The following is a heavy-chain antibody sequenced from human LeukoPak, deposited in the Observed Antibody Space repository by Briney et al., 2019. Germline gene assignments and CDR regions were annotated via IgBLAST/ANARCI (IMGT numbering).Heavy chain of an antibody. J-gene: IGHJ4*02. V-gene: IGHV4-61*01. CDR3: ARLTMVRGVITQNFDY. D-gene: IGHD3-10*01. CDR1: GGSVSSGRYY. CDR2: IYYSGST. Sequence: TSETLSLTCTVSGGSVSSGRYYWSWIRQPPGKGLEWIGYIYYSGSTNYNPSLKSRVTISEDTSKNQFSLKLSSVTAADTAVYYCARLTMVRGVITQNFDYWGQGTLVTVSS.